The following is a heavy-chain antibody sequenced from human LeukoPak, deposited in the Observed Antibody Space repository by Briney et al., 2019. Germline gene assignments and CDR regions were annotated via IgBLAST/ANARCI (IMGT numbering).Heavy chain of an antibody. Sequence: GASVKVSCKASGYTFTGYYMHWVRQAPGQGLEWMGWINPNSGGTNYAQKFQGRVTMTRDTSISTAYMELSRLRSDVTAVYYCASSYCTNGVCAYYYYYMDVWGKGTTVTVSS. V-gene: IGHV1-2*02. CDR1: GYTFTGYY. CDR2: INPNSGGT. J-gene: IGHJ6*03. CDR3: ASSYCTNGVCAYYYYYMDV. D-gene: IGHD2-8*01.